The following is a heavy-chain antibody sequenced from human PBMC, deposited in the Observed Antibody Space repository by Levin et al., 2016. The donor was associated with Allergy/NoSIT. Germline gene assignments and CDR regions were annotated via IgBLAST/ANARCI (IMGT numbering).Heavy chain of an antibody. J-gene: IGHJ6*03. D-gene: IGHD2-15*01. CDR2: ISYDGSNK. V-gene: IGHV3-33*05. Sequence: VRQAPGKGLEWVAVISYDGSNKYYADSVKGRFTISRDNSKNTLYLQMNSLRAEDTAVYYCARLDAAAPRSMDVWGKGTTVTVSS. CDR3: ARLDAAAPRSMDV.